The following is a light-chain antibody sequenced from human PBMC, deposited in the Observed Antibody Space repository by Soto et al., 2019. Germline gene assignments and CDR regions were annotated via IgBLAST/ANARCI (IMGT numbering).Light chain of an antibody. V-gene: IGKV1-5*03. Sequence: DIQMTQSPSTLSASVGDRVSITCRASQSISRQLAWYQQKPGKAPNLLIYQASNLETGVPSRFTGSGSGTEFPLTSSSQQPDDLATYCCLQNQSYWTFGQGTKVEVK. J-gene: IGKJ1*01. CDR3: LQNQSYWT. CDR1: QSISRQ. CDR2: QAS.